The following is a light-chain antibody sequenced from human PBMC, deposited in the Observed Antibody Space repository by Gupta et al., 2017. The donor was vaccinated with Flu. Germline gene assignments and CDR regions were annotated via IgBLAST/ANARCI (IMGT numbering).Light chain of an antibody. V-gene: IGLV3-21*02. J-gene: IGLJ2*01. CDR1: DISYKG. Sequence: GQTATSPGGGADISYKGVDWSRPRPGQAPVLVVYDDRDRPSGIPERFSGSKSGNTATLTINRVEAGDEADYYCQVWDRTTNNWIFGGGTKLTV. CDR3: QVWDRTTNNWI. CDR2: DDR.